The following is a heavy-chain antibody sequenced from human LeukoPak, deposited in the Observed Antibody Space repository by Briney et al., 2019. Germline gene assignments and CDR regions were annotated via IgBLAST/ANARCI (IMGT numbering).Heavy chain of an antibody. Sequence: SETLSLTYTVSGGSINSYYWSWIRQPPGLGLEWIGYFYYSGTTNYNPSLKSRATISVDTSQNQFSLKLSSVTAADTAVYFCARGSSSSHHPALSWGQGTLVTVSS. D-gene: IGHD6-13*01. J-gene: IGHJ4*02. V-gene: IGHV4-59*01. CDR2: FYYSGTT. CDR1: GGSINSYY. CDR3: ARGSSSSHHPALS.